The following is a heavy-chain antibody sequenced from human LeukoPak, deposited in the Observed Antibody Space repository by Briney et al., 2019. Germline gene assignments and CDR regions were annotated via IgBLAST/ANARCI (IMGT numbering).Heavy chain of an antibody. D-gene: IGHD1-26*01. J-gene: IGHJ4*02. CDR3: ARFLVGAPFDY. CDR2: INHSGST. Sequence: SETLSLTCAVYGGSFSGYYWSWIRQPPGKGLEWIGEINHSGSTNYNPSLKSRVTISVDTSKNQFSLKLSSVTAADTAVYYCARFLVGAPFDYWGQGILVTVSS. CDR1: GGSFSGYY. V-gene: IGHV4-34*01.